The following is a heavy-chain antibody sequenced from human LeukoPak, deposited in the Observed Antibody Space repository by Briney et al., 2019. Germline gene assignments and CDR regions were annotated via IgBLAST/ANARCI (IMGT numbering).Heavy chain of an antibody. J-gene: IGHJ6*02. V-gene: IGHV3-64*01. CDR1: GFTFSSYT. CDR2: ISSNGGTT. Sequence: GGSLRLSCVASGFTFSSYTMRWVRQAPGKGLEYVSAISSNGGTTYHANSVKGRFTISRDNSKNTLYLQMGSLSAEDMAVYYCARDRGEASSSGMDVWGQGTTVTVSS. CDR3: ARDRGEASSSGMDV. D-gene: IGHD2-2*01.